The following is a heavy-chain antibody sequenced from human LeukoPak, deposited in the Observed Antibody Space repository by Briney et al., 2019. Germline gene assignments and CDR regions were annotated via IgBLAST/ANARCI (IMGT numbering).Heavy chain of an antibody. CDR2: IFHSGST. D-gene: IGHD3-3*01. V-gene: IGHV4-31*03. J-gene: IGHJ4*02. Sequence: SETLSLTCTVSGGSISSGGYYWSWIRQHPGKGLEWIGYIFHSGSTYYNPSLRTRVTISVDTSKNQFSLKLSSVTAADTAAYYCASQRSGYYFDYWGQGTLVTVSS. CDR1: GGSISSGGYY. CDR3: ASQRSGYYFDY.